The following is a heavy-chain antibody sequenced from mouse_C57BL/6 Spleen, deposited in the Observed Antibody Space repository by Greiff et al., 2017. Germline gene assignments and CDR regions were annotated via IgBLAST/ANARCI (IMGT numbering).Heavy chain of an antibody. D-gene: IGHD2-5*01. CDR2: IYPGDGDT. CDR3: ARGCYSNYFDY. V-gene: IGHV1-82*01. J-gene: IGHJ2*01. Sequence: QVQLQQSGPELVKPGASVKISCKASGYAFSSSWMNWVKQRPGKGLEWIGRIYPGDGDTNYNGKFKGKATLTVDKSSSTAYMQLSSLTSEDSAVYCCARGCYSNYFDYWGQGTTLTVAS. CDR1: GYAFSSSW.